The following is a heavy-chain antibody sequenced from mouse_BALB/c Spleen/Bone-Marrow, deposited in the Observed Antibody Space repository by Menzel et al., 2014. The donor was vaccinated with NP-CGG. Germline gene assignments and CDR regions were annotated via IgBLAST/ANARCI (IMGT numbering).Heavy chain of an antibody. J-gene: IGHJ2*01. CDR2: INPSNGRT. V-gene: IGHV1S81*02. Sequence: QVQLQQSGAELAKPGASVKLSCKASGYTFTSYWMHWVKQRPGQGLEWIGEINPSNGRTNYNEKFKNKATLTVDKSSSTAYMQLSSLTSEDSAVYYCARTYFDYWGQGTTLTVSS. CDR1: GYTFTSYW. CDR3: ARTYFDY.